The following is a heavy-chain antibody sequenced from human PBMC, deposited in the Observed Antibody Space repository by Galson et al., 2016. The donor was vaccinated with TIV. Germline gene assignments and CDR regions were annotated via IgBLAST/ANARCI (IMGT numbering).Heavy chain of an antibody. Sequence: QSGAEVKMPGSSVKVSCKASGGTFSSHGFTWVRQAPGQGLEWMGGIIPMLGIPKYAQKFQGRVTITADESTTTAYMELRSLRFDDTAVYFCARQLGAGGVTFFGLGVWGQGTTVTVSS. V-gene: IGHV1-69*10. J-gene: IGHJ6*02. CDR2: IIPMLGIP. D-gene: IGHD1-1*01. CDR3: ARQLGAGGVTFFGLGV. CDR1: GGTFSSHG.